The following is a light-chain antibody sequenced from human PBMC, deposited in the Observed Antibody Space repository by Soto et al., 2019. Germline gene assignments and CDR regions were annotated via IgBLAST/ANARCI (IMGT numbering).Light chain of an antibody. CDR1: QSVSSSY. Sequence: ENVLTQSPGTLSLSPGDRATLFCRASQSVSSSYLAWYQQRPGQAPSLLIYGASSRATGIPDRFSGSGSGTDFTLTITRLEPEDFAVYYCQQYGSSLITFGHGTRLEIK. J-gene: IGKJ5*01. CDR2: GAS. CDR3: QQYGSSLIT. V-gene: IGKV3-20*01.